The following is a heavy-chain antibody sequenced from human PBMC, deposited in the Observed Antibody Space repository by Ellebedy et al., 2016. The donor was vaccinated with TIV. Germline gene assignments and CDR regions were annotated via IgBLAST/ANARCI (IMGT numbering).Heavy chain of an antibody. CDR3: ARHVRYTYGYFES. Sequence: MPSETLSLTCTVSGGSISDSYWSWIRQPPGKGLEWIGFISYDGSTSYDPSLKSRVTISRDTSKNQLLLRMNSVTAADTAVYFCARHVRYTYGYFESWGQGTLVTVSS. CDR2: ISYDGST. V-gene: IGHV4-59*08. D-gene: IGHD5-18*01. CDR1: GGSISDSY. J-gene: IGHJ4*02.